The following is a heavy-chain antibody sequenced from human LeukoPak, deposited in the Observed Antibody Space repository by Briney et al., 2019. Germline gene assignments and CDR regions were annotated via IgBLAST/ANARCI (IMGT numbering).Heavy chain of an antibody. Sequence: HPGRSLRLSCAASGFTFSSYAMHWVRQAPGKGLEWVAVISYDGSNKYYADSVKGRFTISRDNSKNTLYLQMNSLRAEDTAVYYCARDLVVPAYMDVWGKGTTVTVSS. CDR1: GFTFSSYA. CDR3: ARDLVVPAYMDV. D-gene: IGHD2-2*01. CDR2: ISYDGSNK. V-gene: IGHV3-30-3*01. J-gene: IGHJ6*03.